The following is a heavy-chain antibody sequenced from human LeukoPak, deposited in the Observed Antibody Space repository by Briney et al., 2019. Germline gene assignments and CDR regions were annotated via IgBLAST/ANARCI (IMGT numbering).Heavy chain of an antibody. D-gene: IGHD5-24*01. V-gene: IGHV1-69*01. CDR2: IIPIFGTA. Sequence: SVKVSCKASGSTFSSYAISWVRQAPGQGLEWMGGIIPIFGTANYAQKFQGRVTITADESTSTAYMELSSLRSEDTAVYYCARAQGGRWLQLPYWGQGTLVTVSS. CDR1: GSTFSSYA. J-gene: IGHJ4*02. CDR3: ARAQGGRWLQLPY.